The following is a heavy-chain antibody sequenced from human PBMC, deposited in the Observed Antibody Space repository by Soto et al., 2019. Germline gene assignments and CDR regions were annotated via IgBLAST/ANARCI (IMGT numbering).Heavy chain of an antibody. Sequence: QVQLVESGGGVVQPGRSLRLSCAASGFTFSSYGMHWVRQAPGKGLEWVAVIWYDGSNKYYADSVKGRFTISRDNSKNTLYLQMNSLRAEDTAVYYCARDKAGLVAVAGTFDPWGQGTLVTVSS. J-gene: IGHJ5*02. CDR3: ARDKAGLVAVAGTFDP. CDR1: GFTFSSYG. V-gene: IGHV3-33*01. D-gene: IGHD6-19*01. CDR2: IWYDGSNK.